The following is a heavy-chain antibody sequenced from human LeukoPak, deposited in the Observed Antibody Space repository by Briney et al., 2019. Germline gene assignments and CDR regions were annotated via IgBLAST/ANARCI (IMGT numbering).Heavy chain of an antibody. Sequence: PGGSLRLSCAASGCTFSSYAMSWVRQAPGKGLEWVSAISGSGGSTYYADSVKGRFTISRDNSKNTLYLQMNSLRAEDTAVYYCAKDVFLAAAGEYYFDYWGQGTLVTVSS. J-gene: IGHJ4*02. CDR3: AKDVFLAAAGEYYFDY. D-gene: IGHD6-13*01. CDR2: ISGSGGST. V-gene: IGHV3-23*01. CDR1: GCTFSSYA.